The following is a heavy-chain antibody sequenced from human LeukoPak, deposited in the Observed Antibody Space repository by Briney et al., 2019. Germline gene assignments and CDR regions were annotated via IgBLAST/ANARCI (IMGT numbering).Heavy chain of an antibody. CDR1: GYTFTSYY. J-gene: IGHJ4*02. Sequence: GASVKVSCKASGYTFTSYYMHWVRQAPGQGLEWMGIINPSGGSTSYAQKFQGRVTMTTDTSTSTAYMELRSLRSDDTAVYYCAGEGAWELPGPDYWGQGTLVTVSS. V-gene: IGHV1-46*01. CDR3: AGEGAWELPGPDY. D-gene: IGHD1-26*01. CDR2: INPSGGST.